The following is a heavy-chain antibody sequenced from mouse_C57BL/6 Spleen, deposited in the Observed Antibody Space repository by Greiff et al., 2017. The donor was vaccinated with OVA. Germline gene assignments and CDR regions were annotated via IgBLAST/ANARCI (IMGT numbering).Heavy chain of an antibody. CDR3: ARGGTGFY. D-gene: IGHD3-3*01. CDR1: GYTFTSYW. Sequence: VQLQQPGAELVKPGASVKLSCKASGYTFTSYWMQWVKQRPGQGLEWIGEIDPSDSYTNYNQKFKGKATLTVATSSSTAYMQLSSLTSEDSAVYYCARGGTGFYWGQGTTLTVSS. J-gene: IGHJ2*01. CDR2: IDPSDSYT. V-gene: IGHV1-50*01.